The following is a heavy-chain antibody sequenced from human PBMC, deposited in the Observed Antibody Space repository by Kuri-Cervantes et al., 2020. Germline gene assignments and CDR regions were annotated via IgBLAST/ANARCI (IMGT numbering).Heavy chain of an antibody. V-gene: IGHV5-51*01. CDR3: ARLASGWQGWFDP. Sequence: GGSLRLSCKGSEYSFTSYWIGWVRQMPGKGLEWMGIIYPGDSDTRYSPSFQGQVTISADKSISTAYLQWSSLKASDTAMYYCARLASGWQGWFDPWGQGTLVTVSS. CDR2: IYPGDSDT. CDR1: EYSFTSYW. D-gene: IGHD2-15*01. J-gene: IGHJ5*02.